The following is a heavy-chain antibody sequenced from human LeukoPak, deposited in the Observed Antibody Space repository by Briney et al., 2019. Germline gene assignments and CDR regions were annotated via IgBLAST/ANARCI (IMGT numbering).Heavy chain of an antibody. J-gene: IGHJ4*02. Sequence: GGSLRLSCAASGFTFSSYSMNWVRQAPGKGLEWVSYISSSSSTIYYADSVKGRFTISRDNAKNSLYLQMNSLRAEDTALYYCAKGPHRMVRGVNSDYWGQGTLVTVSS. D-gene: IGHD3-10*01. CDR3: AKGPHRMVRGVNSDY. CDR1: GFTFSSYS. CDR2: ISSSSSTI. V-gene: IGHV3-48*04.